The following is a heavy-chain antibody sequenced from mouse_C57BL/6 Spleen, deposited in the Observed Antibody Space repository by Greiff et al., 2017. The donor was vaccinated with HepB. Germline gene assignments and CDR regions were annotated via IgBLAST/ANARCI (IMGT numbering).Heavy chain of an antibody. Sequence: EVQLQQSGPELVKPGASVKISCKASGYTFTDYYMNWVKQSHGKSLEWIGDINPNNGGTSYNQKFKGKATLTVDKSSSTAYMELRSLTSEDSAVYYCARGKDYYYGSSYFDYWGQGTTLTVSS. CDR3: ARGKDYYYGSSYFDY. J-gene: IGHJ2*01. V-gene: IGHV1-26*01. CDR2: INPNNGGT. D-gene: IGHD1-1*01. CDR1: GYTFTDYY.